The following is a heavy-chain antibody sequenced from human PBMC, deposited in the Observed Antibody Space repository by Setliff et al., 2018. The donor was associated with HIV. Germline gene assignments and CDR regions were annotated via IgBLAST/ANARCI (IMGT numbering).Heavy chain of an antibody. Sequence: PGGSLRLSCVASGFTFSDHYMSWIRQAPGKGLEWVSYISGGSTSHMNYADSVKGRFTISRDNAKNSLYLQMNSLRAEDTAVYYCARYKWNNWIFGWFDPWGQGTQVTVSS. CDR3: ARYKWNNWIFGWFDP. V-gene: IGHV3-11*06. D-gene: IGHD1-20*01. CDR2: ISGGSTSHM. J-gene: IGHJ5*02. CDR1: GFTFSDHY.